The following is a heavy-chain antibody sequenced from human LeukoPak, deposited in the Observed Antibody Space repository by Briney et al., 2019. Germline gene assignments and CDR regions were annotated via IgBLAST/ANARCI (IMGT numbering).Heavy chain of an antibody. CDR2: IIPIFGTA. J-gene: IGHJ6*02. Sequence: ASVKVSCKASGGTFSSYAISWVRQAPGQGLEWMGGIIPIFGTASYAQKFQGRVTITADESTSTAYMELSSLRSEDTAVYYCARGVAAAGIYYYGMDVWGQGTTVTVSS. CDR1: GGTFSSYA. CDR3: ARGVAAAGIYYYGMDV. D-gene: IGHD6-13*01. V-gene: IGHV1-69*13.